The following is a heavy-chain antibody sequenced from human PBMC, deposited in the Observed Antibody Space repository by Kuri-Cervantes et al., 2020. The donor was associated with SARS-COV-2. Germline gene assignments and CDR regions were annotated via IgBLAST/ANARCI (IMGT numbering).Heavy chain of an antibody. CDR1: GYTFTSYG. CDR2: ISAYNGNT. D-gene: IGHD3-3*01. J-gene: IGHJ4*02. V-gene: IGHV1-18*04. CDR3: ARDHLPSYYDFWSGYYSFDY. Sequence: ASVKVSCKASGYTFTSYGISWVRQAPGQGLEWMGWISAYNGNTNYAQKLQGRVTMTTDTSTSTAHMELRSLRSDDTAVYYCARDHLPSYYDFWSGYYSFDYWGQGTLVTVSS.